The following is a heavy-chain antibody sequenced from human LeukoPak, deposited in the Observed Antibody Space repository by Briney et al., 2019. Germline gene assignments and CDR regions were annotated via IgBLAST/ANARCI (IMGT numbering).Heavy chain of an antibody. Sequence: HPGGSLRLSCAASGFTLRSYGMIWVRQAPGKGLEWVSAISGNGDNTYYADSVKGRFTISRDNSKNTLYLQMNSLRAEDTAVYYCAKMGQWELLGYFDLWGRGTLVTVSS. CDR2: ISGNGDNT. CDR1: GFTLRSYG. V-gene: IGHV3-23*01. CDR3: AKMGQWELLGYFDL. D-gene: IGHD1-26*01. J-gene: IGHJ2*01.